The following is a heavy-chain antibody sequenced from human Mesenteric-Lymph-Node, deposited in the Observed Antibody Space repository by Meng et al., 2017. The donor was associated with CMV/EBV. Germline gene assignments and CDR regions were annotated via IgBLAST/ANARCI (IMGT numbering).Heavy chain of an antibody. Sequence: SCKASGYTFTGYYMHWVRQAPGQGLEWMGWINPNSGGTNYAQKFQGRVTMTRDTSISTAYMELSRLISDDTAVYYCARDRDIVPFDPWGQGTLVTVSS. CDR2: INPNSGGT. D-gene: IGHD2-15*01. CDR1: GYTFTGYY. V-gene: IGHV1-2*02. CDR3: ARDRDIVPFDP. J-gene: IGHJ5*02.